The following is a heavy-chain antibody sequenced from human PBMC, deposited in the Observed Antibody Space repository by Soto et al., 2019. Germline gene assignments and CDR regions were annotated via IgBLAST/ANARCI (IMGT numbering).Heavy chain of an antibody. J-gene: IGHJ6*02. Sequence: SETLSLTCTVSGGSISSGDYYWSWIRQPPGKGLEWIGYIYYSGSTYYNPSLKSRVTISVDTSKNQFSLKLSSVTAADTDVYYCSRMYYYDSSGPLGYGMDVWGQGTTVTVSS. CDR1: GGSISSGDYY. D-gene: IGHD3-22*01. CDR2: IYYSGST. CDR3: SRMYYYDSSGPLGYGMDV. V-gene: IGHV4-30-4*01.